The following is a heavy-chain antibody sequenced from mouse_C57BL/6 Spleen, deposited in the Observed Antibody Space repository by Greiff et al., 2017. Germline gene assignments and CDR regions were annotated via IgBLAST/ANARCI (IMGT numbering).Heavy chain of an antibody. CDR3: ARDLSNYYFDY. V-gene: IGHV5-4*01. D-gene: IGHD2-5*01. CDR2: ISDGGSYT. J-gene: IGHJ2*01. Sequence: EVKVVESGGGLVKPGGSLKLSCAASGFTFSSYAMSWVRQTPEKRLEWVATISDGGSYTYYPDNVKGRFTISRDNAKNNLYLQMSHLKSEDTAMYYCARDLSNYYFDYWGQGTTLTVSS. CDR1: GFTFSSYA.